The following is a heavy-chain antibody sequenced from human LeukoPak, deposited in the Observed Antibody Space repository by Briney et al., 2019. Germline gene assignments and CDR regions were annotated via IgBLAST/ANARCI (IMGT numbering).Heavy chain of an antibody. CDR1: GGSFSGYY. Sequence: PSETLSLTCAVYGGSFSGYYWSWIRQPPGKGLEWIGEINHSGSTNYNPSLKSRVTISVDTSKNQFSLKLSSVTAADTAVYYCARVPRDSSGYYSGGSSIDYWGQGTLVTVSS. V-gene: IGHV4-34*01. CDR2: INHSGST. J-gene: IGHJ4*02. CDR3: ARVPRDSSGYYSGGSSIDY. D-gene: IGHD3-22*01.